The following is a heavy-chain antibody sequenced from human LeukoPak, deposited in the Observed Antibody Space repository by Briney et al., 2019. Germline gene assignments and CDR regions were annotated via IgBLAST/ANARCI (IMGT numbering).Heavy chain of an antibody. CDR1: GGSFSGYY. CDR2: INHSGST. V-gene: IGHV4-34*01. J-gene: IGHJ3*02. CDR3: AGLKAAAGTDAFDI. D-gene: IGHD6-13*01. Sequence: PSETLSLTCAVYGGSFSGYYWSWIRQPPGKGLEWIGEINHSGSTNYNPSLKSRVTISVDTSKNQFSLKLSSVTAADTAVYYCAGLKAAAGTDAFDIWGQGTMVTVSS.